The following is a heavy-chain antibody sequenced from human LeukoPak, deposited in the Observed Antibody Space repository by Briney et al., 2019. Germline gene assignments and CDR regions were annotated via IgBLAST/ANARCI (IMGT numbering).Heavy chain of an antibody. CDR1: GYTFTGYY. V-gene: IGHV1-2*02. J-gene: IGHJ4*02. CDR3: ATEPAPDIVATSHS. CDR2: INPNSGGT. D-gene: IGHD5-12*01. Sequence: ASVKVSCKASGYTFTGYYLHWVRQAPGQGLEWMGWINPNSGGTNYAQKFQGRVTMTEDTSTDTAYMELSGLRSEDTAVYYCATEPAPDIVATSHSWGQGTLVTVSS.